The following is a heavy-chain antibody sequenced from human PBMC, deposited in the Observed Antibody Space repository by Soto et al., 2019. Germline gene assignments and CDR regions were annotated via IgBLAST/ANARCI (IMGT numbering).Heavy chain of an antibody. CDR1: GGTFSSYA. Sequence: QVQLVQSGAEVKKPGSSVKVSCKASGGTFSSYAISWVRQAPGQGLEWMGGIIPIFGTANYAQKFQGRVTITADESTSTAYMELSSLRSKDTAVYYCARGRGCSGGSCYSGLSYYYYGMDVWGQGTTVTVSS. CDR3: ARGRGCSGGSCYSGLSYYYYGMDV. V-gene: IGHV1-69*01. D-gene: IGHD2-15*01. CDR2: IIPIFGTA. J-gene: IGHJ6*02.